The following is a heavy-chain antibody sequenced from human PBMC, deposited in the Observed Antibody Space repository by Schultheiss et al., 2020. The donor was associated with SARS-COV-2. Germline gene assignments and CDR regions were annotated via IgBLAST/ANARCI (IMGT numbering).Heavy chain of an antibody. CDR2: INPNSGGT. CDR1: GFTFTSSA. V-gene: IGHV1-2*02. Sequence: ASVKVSCKASGFTFTSSAMQWVRQARGQRLEWMGWINPNSGGTNYAQKFQGRVTMTRDTSISTAYMELSRLRSDDTAVYYCAANGGSSGIFHWGQGTLVTVSS. J-gene: IGHJ4*02. D-gene: IGHD6-19*01. CDR3: AANGGSSGIFH.